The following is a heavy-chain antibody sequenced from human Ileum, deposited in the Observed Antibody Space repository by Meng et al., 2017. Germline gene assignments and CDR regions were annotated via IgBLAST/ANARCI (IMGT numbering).Heavy chain of an antibody. J-gene: IGHJ4*02. CDR3: ARDTVGTTLGDY. D-gene: IGHD4-23*01. V-gene: IGHV1-18*01. CDR1: GYIFTRYG. CDR2: ISAYSGNT. Sequence: QVQLEQSGAEVTKPGASVKVSCKASGYIFTRYGIGWVRQAPGQGLEWMGWISAYSGNTKYAQKLQGRVAMTTDTSTSTAYMELRNLRSDDTAVYYCARDTVGTTLGDYWGQGTLVTVSS.